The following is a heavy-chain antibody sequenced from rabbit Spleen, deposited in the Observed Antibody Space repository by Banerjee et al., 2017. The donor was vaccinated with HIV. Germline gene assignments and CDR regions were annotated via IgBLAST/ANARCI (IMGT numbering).Heavy chain of an antibody. D-gene: IGHD4-2*01. Sequence: QELVESGGGLVQPGGSLKLSCKASRFDFNTYSMSWVRQAPGKGLEWIGYIVPIFGVTYYANWVNGRFTISSHNAQNTLYLQLNSLTAADTATYFCVREAGYGGYGMDLWGQGTLVTVS. CDR1: RFDFNTYS. CDR2: IVPIFGVT. J-gene: IGHJ6*01. V-gene: IGHV1S7*01. CDR3: VREAGYGGYGMDL.